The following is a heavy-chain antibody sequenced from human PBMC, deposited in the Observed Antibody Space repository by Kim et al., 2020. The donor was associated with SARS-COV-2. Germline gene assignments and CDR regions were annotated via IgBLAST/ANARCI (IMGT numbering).Heavy chain of an antibody. CDR2: T. D-gene: IGHD5-18*01. CDR3: ARVGDTAMVH. V-gene: IGHV4-30-2*05. J-gene: IGHJ4*02. Sequence: TYYNPSLKSRVTIPVDTSKNQFSLKLSSVTAADTAVYYCARVGDTAMVHWGQGTLVTVSS.